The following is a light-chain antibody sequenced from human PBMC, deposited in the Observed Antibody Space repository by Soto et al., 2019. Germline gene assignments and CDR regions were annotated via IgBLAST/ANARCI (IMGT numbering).Light chain of an antibody. J-gene: IGLJ2*01. CDR3: SSFTDSSTQV. V-gene: IGLV2-14*01. CDR1: SSDVGGYSY. Sequence: QSALTQPASVSGSPGQSITISCTGTSSDVGGYSYVSWYQQHPGKAPKLMIFEVSNRPSGVSNRFSASKSGNTASLTISGLQPEDEADYYCSSFTDSSTQVFGGGTKVTVL. CDR2: EVS.